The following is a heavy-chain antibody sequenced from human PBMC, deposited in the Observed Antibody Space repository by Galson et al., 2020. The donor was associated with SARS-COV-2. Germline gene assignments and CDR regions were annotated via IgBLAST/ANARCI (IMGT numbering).Heavy chain of an antibody. CDR3: ARLHYGEYAPQAFDI. D-gene: IGHD4-17*01. J-gene: IGHJ3*02. Sequence: SESLSLTCAVSGTSISSGSYSWNWIRQPPGKGLEWIGYISHSGGTYYNPSLKSRVTISGDRSKNQFSLWLSSVTAADTAVYYCARLHYGEYAPQAFDIWGPGTRVTVAS. CDR1: GTSISSGSYS. CDR2: ISHSGGT. V-gene: IGHV4-30-2*01.